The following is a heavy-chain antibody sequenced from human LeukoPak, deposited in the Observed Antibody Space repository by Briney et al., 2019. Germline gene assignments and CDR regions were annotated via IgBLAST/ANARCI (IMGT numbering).Heavy chain of an antibody. V-gene: IGHV4-39*02. CDR2: VYHSGST. J-gene: IGHJ4*02. CDR3: ARGNDSSSYYFDY. D-gene: IGHD6-6*01. CDR1: GDSISSSSYY. Sequence: SETLSLTCTVSGDSISSSSYYWGWVRQPPGKGLEWIGSVYHSGSTYHTPSLKSRVTISVDTSNNRFSLKLNSVTAADTAVYYCARGNDSSSYYFDYWGQGTLVTVSS.